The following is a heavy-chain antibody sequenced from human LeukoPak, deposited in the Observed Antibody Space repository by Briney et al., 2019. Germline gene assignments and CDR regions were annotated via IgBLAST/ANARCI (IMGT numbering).Heavy chain of an antibody. CDR2: IYTSGST. V-gene: IGHV4-4*09. D-gene: IGHD3-22*01. CDR1: GGSISSYY. J-gene: IGHJ4*02. CDR3: ARQRYDSSGYYWRYFDY. Sequence: SETLSLTCTVSGGSISSYYWSWIRQPPGKGLEWIGYIYTSGSTNYNPSLKSRVTISVDTSKNQFSLKLSSVTAADTAVYYCARQRYDSSGYYWRYFDYWGQGTLVTVSS.